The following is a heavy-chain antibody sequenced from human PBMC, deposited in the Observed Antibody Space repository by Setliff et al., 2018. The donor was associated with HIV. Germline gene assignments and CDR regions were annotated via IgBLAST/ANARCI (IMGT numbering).Heavy chain of an antibody. V-gene: IGHV4-59*01. CDR2: VYYDGKT. CDR1: GGSINNYH. J-gene: IGHJ5*01. CDR3: ARVLSSGYAGPFDS. D-gene: IGHD3-22*01. Sequence: SETLSLTCTVSGGSINNYHWSWVRQSPGKGLEWIAYVYYDGKTNYNPSLKSRVTVSVDKSKDQLSLNLNSVTAADTAVYFCARVLSSGYAGPFDSWGQGTLVTVS.